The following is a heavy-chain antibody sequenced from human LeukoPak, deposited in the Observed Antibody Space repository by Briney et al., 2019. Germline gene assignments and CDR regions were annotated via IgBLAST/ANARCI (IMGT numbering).Heavy chain of an antibody. V-gene: IGHV4-39*01. J-gene: IGHJ6*03. CDR1: GGSISSSRYY. CDR3: ARLYYYYYYMDV. Sequence: SETLSLTCTVSGGSISSSRYYWGWIRQPPGKGLEWIGSIYYSGSTYYNPSLKSRVTISVDTSKNQFSLKLSSVTAADTAVYYCARLYYYYYYMDVWGKGTTVTISS. CDR2: IYYSGST.